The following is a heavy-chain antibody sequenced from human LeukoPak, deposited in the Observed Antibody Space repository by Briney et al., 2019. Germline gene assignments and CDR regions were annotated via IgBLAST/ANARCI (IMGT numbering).Heavy chain of an antibody. CDR2: MNPNSGNT. V-gene: IGHV1-8*01. CDR1: GYTFTSYD. Sequence: ASVKVSCKASGYTFTSYDINWVQQATGQGLEWMGWMNPNSGNTGYAQKFQGRVTMTRNTSISTAYMELSSLRSEDTAVYYCARGGQDDFWSGFLWFDPWGQGTLVTVSS. CDR3: ARGGQDDFWSGFLWFDP. D-gene: IGHD3-3*01. J-gene: IGHJ5*02.